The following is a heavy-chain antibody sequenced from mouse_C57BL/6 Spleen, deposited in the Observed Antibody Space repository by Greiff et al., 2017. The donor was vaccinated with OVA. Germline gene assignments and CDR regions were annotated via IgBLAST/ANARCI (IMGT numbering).Heavy chain of an antibody. D-gene: IGHD1-1*01. J-gene: IGHJ3*01. V-gene: IGHV5-9-1*02. Sequence: EVKLVESGEGLVKPGGSLKLSCAASGFTFSSYAMSWVRQTPETRLEWVAYISSGGDYIYYADTVKGRFTISRDNARNTLYLQMSSLKSEDTAMYYCTRAYGSSYPFAYWGQGTLVTVSA. CDR1: GFTFSSYA. CDR3: TRAYGSSYPFAY. CDR2: ISSGGDYI.